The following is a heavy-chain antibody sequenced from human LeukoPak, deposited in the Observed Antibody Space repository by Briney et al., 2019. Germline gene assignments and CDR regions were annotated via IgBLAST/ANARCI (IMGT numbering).Heavy chain of an antibody. V-gene: IGHV1-8*01. CDR2: MNPNSGNT. CDR1: GYTFTSYD. CDR3: ARGFMITFGGVYFDY. Sequence: ASVTVSCKASGYTFTSYDINWVRQATGQGLEWMGWMNPNSGNTGYAQKFQGRVTMTRNTSISTANMELSSLRSEDTAVYYCARGFMITFGGVYFDYWGQGTLVTVSS. J-gene: IGHJ4*02. D-gene: IGHD3-16*01.